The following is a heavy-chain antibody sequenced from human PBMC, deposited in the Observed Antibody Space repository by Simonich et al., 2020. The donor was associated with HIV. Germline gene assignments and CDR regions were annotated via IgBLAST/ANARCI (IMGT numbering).Heavy chain of an antibody. Sequence: QVQLQQWGAGLLKPSETLSLTCAVYGGSFSSYYRSWIRQPPGKGLEWIGEIYHSGTTNYNPSLKSRVTISVDTSKNQFSRKLSSVTAADTAVYYCARHHELGMGWFDPWGQGTLVTVSS. CDR3: ARHHELGMGWFDP. CDR1: GGSFSSYY. J-gene: IGHJ5*02. V-gene: IGHV4-34*01. CDR2: IYHSGTT. D-gene: IGHD7-27*01.